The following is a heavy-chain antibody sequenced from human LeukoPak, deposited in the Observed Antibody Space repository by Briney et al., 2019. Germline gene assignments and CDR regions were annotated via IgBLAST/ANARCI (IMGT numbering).Heavy chain of an antibody. CDR1: GYTFTGYY. CDR2: INPNSGGT. Sequence: ASLKVSCKASGYTFTGYYMHWVRQAPGQGLEWMGWINPNSGGTNYAQKFQGRVTMTRDTSISTAYMELSRLRSDDTAVYYCAREEVAAAGRYYYYGMDVWGQGTTVTVSS. CDR3: AREEVAAAGRYYYYGMDV. J-gene: IGHJ6*02. V-gene: IGHV1-2*02. D-gene: IGHD6-13*01.